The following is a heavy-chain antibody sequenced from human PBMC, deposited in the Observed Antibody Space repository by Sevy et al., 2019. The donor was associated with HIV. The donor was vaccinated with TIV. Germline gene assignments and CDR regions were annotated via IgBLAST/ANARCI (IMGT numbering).Heavy chain of an antibody. Sequence: SETLSLTCSVPGGSINSYYWTWIRQPPGKGLEWIGYIYDNGITSYNPSLQGRVTISLDTSMSQFTLKMTSVSAADTAIYYCAREAWGIIAHWGQGTLVTVSS. CDR1: GGSINSYY. J-gene: IGHJ5*02. CDR2: IYDNGIT. V-gene: IGHV4-59*13. CDR3: AREAWGIIAH. D-gene: IGHD7-27*01.